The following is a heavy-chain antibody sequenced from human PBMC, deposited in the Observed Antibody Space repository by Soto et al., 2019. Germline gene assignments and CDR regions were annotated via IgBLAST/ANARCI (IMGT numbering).Heavy chain of an antibody. CDR3: ARQGFGPLHGLVDV. Sequence: QVQLQESGPELVKPSETMSLSCTVSGGAISSYYWSWFRQSPGKRMEWIGYVHHSWGSSYNPSLQSRVDISLDTSKSQFSLKVTSVTATDSAVYYCARQGFGPLHGLVDVWAQGTTVTVSS. J-gene: IGHJ6*02. CDR2: VHHSWGS. D-gene: IGHD3-10*01. CDR1: GGAISSYY. V-gene: IGHV4-59*08.